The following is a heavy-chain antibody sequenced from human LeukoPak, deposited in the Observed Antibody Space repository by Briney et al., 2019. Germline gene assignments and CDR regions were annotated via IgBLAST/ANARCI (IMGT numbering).Heavy chain of an antibody. CDR1: GGSISSYY. CDR2: IYYSGST. V-gene: IGHV4-59*01. J-gene: IGHJ3*02. Sequence: SETLSLTCTVSGGSISSYYWSWIRQPPGKGLEWIGYIYYSGSTNYNPSLKSRVTISVDTSKNQFSLKLSSVTAADTAVHYCARNPLGYCSGGSCYGVVAFDIWGQGTMVTVSS. CDR3: ARNPLGYCSGGSCYGVVAFDI. D-gene: IGHD2-15*01.